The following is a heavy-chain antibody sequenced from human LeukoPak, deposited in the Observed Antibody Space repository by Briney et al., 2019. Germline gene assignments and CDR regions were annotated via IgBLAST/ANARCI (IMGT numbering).Heavy chain of an antibody. V-gene: IGHV4-59*08. D-gene: IGHD2-2*01. CDR2: IYYSGST. Sequence: SETLSLTCTVSGGSISSYYWSWIRQPPGKGLEWIGYIYYSGSTNYNPSLKSRVAISVDTSKNQISLKLSSVTAADTAVYYRARSVVVPAAMSYYFDYWGQGTLVTVSS. J-gene: IGHJ4*02. CDR3: ARSVVVPAAMSYYFDY. CDR1: GGSISSYY.